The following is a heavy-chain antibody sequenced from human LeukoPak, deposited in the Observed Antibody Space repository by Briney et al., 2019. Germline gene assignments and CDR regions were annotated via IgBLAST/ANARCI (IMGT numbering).Heavy chain of an antibody. V-gene: IGHV3-21*01. J-gene: IGHJ4*02. CDR2: ISTRSTNI. D-gene: IGHD3-10*01. CDR3: ARGTAFFGFDH. CDR1: GFTFSSYT. Sequence: GGSLRLSCAASGFTFSSYTMNWARQAPGKGLEWVASISTRSTNIYSADSLKGRFTNSRDNTKDSLYLQMNSLGVEDTAVYYCARGTAFFGFDHWGQGTLLTVSS.